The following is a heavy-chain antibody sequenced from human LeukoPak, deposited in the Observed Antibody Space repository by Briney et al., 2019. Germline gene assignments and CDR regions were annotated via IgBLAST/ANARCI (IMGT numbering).Heavy chain of an antibody. J-gene: IGHJ4*02. CDR2: IYYTGNT. CDR3: ARVSTGGPRRHFDY. Sequence: SETLSLTCTVSGGSISSSSYYWGWIRQPPGKGLEWIGTIYYTGNTYYSPSLKGRVTISVATSKNQFSLKLSSVTAADTAVYYCARVSTGGPRRHFDYWGQGTLVTVSS. CDR1: GGSISSSSYY. D-gene: IGHD7-27*01. V-gene: IGHV4-39*07.